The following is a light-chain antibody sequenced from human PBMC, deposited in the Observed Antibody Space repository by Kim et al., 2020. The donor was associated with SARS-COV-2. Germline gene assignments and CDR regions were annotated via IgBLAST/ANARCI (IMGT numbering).Light chain of an antibody. V-gene: IGKV3-15*01. Sequence: SGSPGERATLSCRASQSVSSNLAWYQQKPGQAPRLLIYGASTRATGIPARFSGSGSGTEFTLTISSLQSEDFAVYYCQQYNNWLTFGQGTRLEIK. CDR3: QQYNNWLT. CDR2: GAS. J-gene: IGKJ5*01. CDR1: QSVSSN.